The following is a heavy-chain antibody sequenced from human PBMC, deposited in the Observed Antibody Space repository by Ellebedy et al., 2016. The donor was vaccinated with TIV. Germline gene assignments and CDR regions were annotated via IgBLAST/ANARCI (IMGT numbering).Heavy chain of an antibody. J-gene: IGHJ4*02. CDR3: AKAARDDSSVSQLDY. CDR2: NTPIFGTP. CDR1: GGTFSSFA. V-gene: IGHV1-69*13. D-gene: IGHD3-22*01. Sequence: AASVQVSCKASGGTFSSFAITWVRQAPGQGLEWLGGNTPIFGTPKYEQKFQGRVTITADESTSTGYMELSSLRSADTAIYYCAKAARDDSSVSQLDYWGQGTLVTDSS.